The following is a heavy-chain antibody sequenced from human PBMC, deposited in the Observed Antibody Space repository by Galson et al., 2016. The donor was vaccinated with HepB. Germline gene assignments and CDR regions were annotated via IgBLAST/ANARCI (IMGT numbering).Heavy chain of an antibody. D-gene: IGHD3-22*01. CDR2: IAYDGGTT. J-gene: IGHJ5*02. CDR1: GFSFSSYV. V-gene: IGHV3-74*03. CDR3: ARSNYDGSGYYRFDP. Sequence: SLRLSCAASGFSFSSYVMSWVRQAPGKGLLWVSRIAYDGGTTTYADSVKGRFTISRDSAKNTLYLEMNSLRVEDTAVYYCARSNYDGSGYYRFDPWGQGTLVTVSS.